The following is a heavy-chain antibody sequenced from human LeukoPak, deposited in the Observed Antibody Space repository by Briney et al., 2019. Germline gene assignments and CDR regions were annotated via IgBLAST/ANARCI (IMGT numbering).Heavy chain of an antibody. J-gene: IGHJ4*02. CDR3: ASDQPRIYYYDNSGHNDY. V-gene: IGHV3-48*04. CDR1: GFTFSSYS. Sequence: QPGGSLRLSCAASGFTFSSYSMNWVRQAPGKGLEWVSYISSSSSTIYYADFVKGRFTISRDNAKNSLYLQMNSLRAEDTAVYYCASDQPRIYYYDNSGHNDYWGQGTLVTVSS. CDR2: ISSSSSTI. D-gene: IGHD3-22*01.